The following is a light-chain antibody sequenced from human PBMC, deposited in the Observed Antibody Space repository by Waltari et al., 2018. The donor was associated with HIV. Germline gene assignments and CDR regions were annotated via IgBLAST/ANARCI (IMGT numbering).Light chain of an antibody. CDR2: STN. J-gene: IGLJ1*01. V-gene: IGLV7-43*01. CDR3: LLYYGGQGYV. CDR1: TGAVTSGNY. Sequence: QTVLTQSPSLTVSPAGTVTLTCPSSTGAVTSGNYPNWFQQKPGHAPRPLIYSTNKKHSWTAARVSGSLLGGKAALTLSGVQTEDEAEYYCLLYYGGQGYVFGTGTKVTVL.